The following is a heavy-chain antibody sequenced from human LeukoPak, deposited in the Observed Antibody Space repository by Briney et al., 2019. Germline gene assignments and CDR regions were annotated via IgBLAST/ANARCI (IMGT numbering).Heavy chain of an antibody. CDR3: ARDRSAEPRESYYYYYDMDV. CDR1: GGTFSSYA. Sequence: SVKVSCKASGGTFSSYAISWVRQAPGQGLEWMGRIIPILGIANYAQKFQGRVTITADKSTSTAYMELSSLRSEDTAVYYCARDRSAEPRESYYYYYDMDVWGQGTTVTVSS. CDR2: IIPILGIA. V-gene: IGHV1-69*04. D-gene: IGHD5-24*01. J-gene: IGHJ6*02.